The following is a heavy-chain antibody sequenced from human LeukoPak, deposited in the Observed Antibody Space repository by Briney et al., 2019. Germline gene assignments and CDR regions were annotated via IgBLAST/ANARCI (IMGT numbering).Heavy chain of an antibody. Sequence: GGSLRLPCAASGFTFSSYAMSWVRQAPGKGLEWVSAFSGSGGSTYYADSVKGRFTISRDNSKNTVYLQMNSLRAEDTAVYYCAKSSPPPINYWGQGTLVTVSS. D-gene: IGHD1-14*01. CDR2: FSGSGGST. CDR1: GFTFSSYA. V-gene: IGHV3-23*01. J-gene: IGHJ4*02. CDR3: AKSSPPPINY.